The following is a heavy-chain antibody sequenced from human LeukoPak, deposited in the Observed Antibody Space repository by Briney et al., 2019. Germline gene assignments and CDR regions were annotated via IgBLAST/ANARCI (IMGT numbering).Heavy chain of an antibody. J-gene: IGHJ4*02. D-gene: IGHD4-17*01. Sequence: PGGSLRLSCAASGFTFSSYWMSWVRQAPGKGLEWVANIKQDGSEKYYVDSVKGRFTISRDNAKNSLYLQMNSLRAEDTAVYYCARDPTRSTVSYFDYWGQGTLVTVSS. V-gene: IGHV3-7*01. CDR2: IKQDGSEK. CDR3: ARDPTRSTVSYFDY. CDR1: GFTFSSYW.